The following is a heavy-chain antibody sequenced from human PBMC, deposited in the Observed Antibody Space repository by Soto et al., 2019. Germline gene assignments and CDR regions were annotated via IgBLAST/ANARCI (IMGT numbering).Heavy chain of an antibody. V-gene: IGHV3-23*01. J-gene: IGHJ4*01. CDR3: VRKYPGTRPFDY. D-gene: IGHD2-2*01. Sequence: WGSLRLSCAASGFTFSSYAMNLFRQAPVKGLAWVSAIGTDGNTYYANSVKGRFTISRDNSRTTLYLQMNSLRVEDTALYYCVRKYPGTRPFDYWGQGTLVTVSS. CDR1: GFTFSSYA. CDR2: IGTDGNT.